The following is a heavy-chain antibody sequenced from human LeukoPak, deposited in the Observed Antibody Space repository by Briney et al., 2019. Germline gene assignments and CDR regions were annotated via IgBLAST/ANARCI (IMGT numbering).Heavy chain of an antibody. CDR1: GYTSTSYG. V-gene: IGHV1-18*01. CDR3: ARRPDCSGGSCFVDGWFDP. D-gene: IGHD2-15*01. CDR2: ISAYNGNT. J-gene: IGHJ5*02. Sequence: ASVKVSCKASGYTSTSYGISWVRQAPGQGLEWMGGISAYNGNTNYAQKLQGRVTMTTDTSTSTAYMELRSLRSDDTAVYYCARRPDCSGGSCFVDGWFDPWGQGTLVTVSS.